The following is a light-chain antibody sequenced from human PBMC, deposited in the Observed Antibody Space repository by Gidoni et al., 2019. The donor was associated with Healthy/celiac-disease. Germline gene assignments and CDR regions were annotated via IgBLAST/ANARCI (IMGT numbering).Light chain of an antibody. J-gene: IGLJ1*01. CDR1: SSDVGAYNY. CDR2: EVS. V-gene: IGLV2-14*01. CDR3: SSYTSRSLYV. Sequence: QSALTQPASVSGSPGQSITISCTGTSSDVGAYNYVSWYPQHPGKAPKLMIFEVSNRPSGVSNRFSGSKSGNTASLTISGLQAEDEADYYCSSYTSRSLYVFGIGTKVTVL.